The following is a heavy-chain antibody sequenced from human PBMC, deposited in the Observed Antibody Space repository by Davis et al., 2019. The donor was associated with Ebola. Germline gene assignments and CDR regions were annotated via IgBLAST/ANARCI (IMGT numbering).Heavy chain of an antibody. CDR2: INHSGST. CDR1: GGSFSGYY. D-gene: IGHD6-13*01. CDR3: ARDSSWTGGNWFDP. V-gene: IGHV4-34*01. Sequence: SETLSLTCAVYGGSFSGYYWSWIRQPPGKGLEWIGEINHSGSTNYNPSLKSRVTISVDKSKNQFSLKLSSVTAADTAVYYCARDSSWTGGNWFDPWGQGTLVTVSS. J-gene: IGHJ5*02.